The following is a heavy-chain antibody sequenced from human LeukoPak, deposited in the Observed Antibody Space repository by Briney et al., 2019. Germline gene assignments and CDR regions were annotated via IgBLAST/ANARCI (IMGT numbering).Heavy chain of an antibody. D-gene: IGHD6-19*01. J-gene: IGHJ3*02. Sequence: ASVKVSCKASGYTFTSYYMLWVRQAPGQGLEWMGIINPSGGSTSYAQKFQGRVTMTRDMSTSTVYMELSSLRSEDTAVYYCARDIDPGYSSGQDAFDIWGQGTMVTVSS. CDR3: ARDIDPGYSSGQDAFDI. V-gene: IGHV1-46*01. CDR2: INPSGGST. CDR1: GYTFTSYY.